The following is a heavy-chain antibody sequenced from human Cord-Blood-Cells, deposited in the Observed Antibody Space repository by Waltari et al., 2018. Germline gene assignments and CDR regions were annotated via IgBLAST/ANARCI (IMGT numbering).Heavy chain of an antibody. CDR3: AARRYYDFWSGYPNWFDP. Sequence: QMQLVQSGPEVKKPGTSVKVSCKASGFTFTSSAVQWVRQARGQRLEWIGWIGVGSGNTNYAQKFQERVTITRDMSTSTAYMELSSLRSEDTAVYYCAARRYYDFWSGYPNWFDPWGQGTLVTVSS. J-gene: IGHJ5*02. V-gene: IGHV1-58*01. CDR2: IGVGSGNT. D-gene: IGHD3-3*01. CDR1: GFTFTSSA.